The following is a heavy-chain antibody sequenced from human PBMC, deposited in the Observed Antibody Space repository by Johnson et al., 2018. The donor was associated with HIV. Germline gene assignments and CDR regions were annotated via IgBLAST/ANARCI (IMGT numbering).Heavy chain of an antibody. CDR1: GFTFSSYA. Sequence: EVQLVESGGGVVQPGRSLRLSCVASGFTFSSYAMSWVRQAPGKGLEWVSAISGSGGSTYYADSVKGRFTISRDNAKNSLYLQMNSLRADDTAVYYCAREGGVTMVDGFDIWGQGTMVTVSS. V-gene: IGHV3-23*04. J-gene: IGHJ3*02. D-gene: IGHD3-10*01. CDR3: AREGGVTMVDGFDI. CDR2: ISGSGGST.